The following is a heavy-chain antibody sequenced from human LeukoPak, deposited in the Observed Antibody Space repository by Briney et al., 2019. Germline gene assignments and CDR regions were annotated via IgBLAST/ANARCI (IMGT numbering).Heavy chain of an antibody. CDR1: GYTFNNYY. D-gene: IGHD6-19*01. Sequence: ASVKVSCKASGYTFNNYYMYWVRQAPGQGLEWMGMINPSGGGTSCAQKFQGRVTMTRDTFTRTVYMEVSSLKPEDTAVYYCARQGAYSSAIGMGYWGQGTLVTVSS. CDR3: ARQGAYSSAIGMGY. CDR2: INPSGGGT. J-gene: IGHJ4*02. V-gene: IGHV1-46*02.